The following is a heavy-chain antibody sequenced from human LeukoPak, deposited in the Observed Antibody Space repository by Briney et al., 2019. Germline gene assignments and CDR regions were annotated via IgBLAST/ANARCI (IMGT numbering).Heavy chain of an antibody. V-gene: IGHV1-69*04. CDR1: RGTFSSYV. J-gene: IGHJ6*02. Sequence: SVTVSCKASRGTFSSYVISWVRQAPGQGLEWMGRIIPIFGIEHYAHKFQGRVTITADKSTSTAYMELSSLRSEDTAVYYCARDKVVAWSGITWWSYYYGMDVWGQGTTVTVSS. CDR3: ARDKVVAWSGITWWSYYYGMDV. CDR2: IIPIFGIE. D-gene: IGHD3-3*01.